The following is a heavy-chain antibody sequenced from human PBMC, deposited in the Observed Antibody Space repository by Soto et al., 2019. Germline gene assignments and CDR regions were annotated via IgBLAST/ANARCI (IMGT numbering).Heavy chain of an antibody. CDR3: ARDHEYCSGGSCPRGWFDP. J-gene: IGHJ5*02. Sequence: GASVKVSCKASRDGYTCYYMRWVRQSTRQGLEWMGWINPNSGGTNYAQKFQGWVTMTRDTSISTAYMELSRLRSDDTAVYYCARDHEYCSGGSCPRGWFDPWGQGTLVTVSS. D-gene: IGHD2-15*01. V-gene: IGHV1-2*04. CDR2: INPNSGGT. CDR1: RDGYTCYY.